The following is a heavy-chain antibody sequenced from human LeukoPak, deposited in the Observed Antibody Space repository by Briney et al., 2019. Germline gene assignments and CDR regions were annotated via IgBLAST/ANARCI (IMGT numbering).Heavy chain of an antibody. J-gene: IGHJ4*02. V-gene: IGHV4-39*07. CDR2: IYYSGST. Sequence: TSETLSLTCTVSGGSISSSSYYWGWIRQPPGKGLEWIGSIYYSGSTYYNPSLKSRVTISVGTSKNQFSLKLSSVTAADTAVYYCAKILAAAGRDWGQGTLVTVSS. D-gene: IGHD6-13*01. CDR3: AKILAAAGRD. CDR1: GGSISSSSYY.